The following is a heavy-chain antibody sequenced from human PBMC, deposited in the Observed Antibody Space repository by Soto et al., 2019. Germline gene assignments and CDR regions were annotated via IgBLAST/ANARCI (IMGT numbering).Heavy chain of an antibody. D-gene: IGHD3-10*01. CDR2: INHSGST. CDR1: GGSFSGYY. CDR3: ARAYVARGSGLLKYYYYYYMDV. Sequence: LLQLRRPCPLTCAVYGGSFSGYYWSWIRQPPGKGLEWIGEINHSGSTNYNPSLKSLVTISVDTSKNQFSRKLSAVTAADTAVYYCARAYVARGSGLLKYYYYYYMDVWGKGTTVTVSS. V-gene: IGHV4-34*01. J-gene: IGHJ6*03.